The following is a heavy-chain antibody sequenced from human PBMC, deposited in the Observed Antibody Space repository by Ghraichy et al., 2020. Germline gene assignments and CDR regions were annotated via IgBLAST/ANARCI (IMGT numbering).Heavy chain of an antibody. CDR1: GDSISSYY. D-gene: IGHD6-19*01. J-gene: IGHJ4*02. Sequence: TLSLTCTVSGDSISSYYWSWIRQPPGKGLEWIGYIYYIGSTNYNPSLKSRVTISVDTSKNQFSLKLSSVTAADTAVYYCARVEGQWLPLVYWGQGTLVTVSA. CDR3: ARVEGQWLPLVY. CDR2: IYYIGST. V-gene: IGHV4-59*01.